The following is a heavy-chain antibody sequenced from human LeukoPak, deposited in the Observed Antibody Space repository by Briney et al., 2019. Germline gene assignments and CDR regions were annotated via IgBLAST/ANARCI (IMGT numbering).Heavy chain of an antibody. CDR1: GGSFSGYY. J-gene: IGHJ4*02. CDR2: INHSGST. V-gene: IGHV4-34*01. Sequence: SETLSLTCAVYGGSFSGYYWSWIRQPPGKGLEWIGEINHSGSTNYNPSLKSRVTISVDTSKNQFSLKLSSVTAADTAVYYCARGLWGYDFWSGSQEYYFDYWGQGTLVTVSS. D-gene: IGHD3-3*01. CDR3: ARGLWGYDFWSGSQEYYFDY.